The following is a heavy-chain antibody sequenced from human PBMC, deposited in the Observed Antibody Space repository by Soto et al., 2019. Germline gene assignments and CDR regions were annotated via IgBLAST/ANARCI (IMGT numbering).Heavy chain of an antibody. V-gene: IGHV3-30-3*01. J-gene: IGHJ5*02. CDR1: GFTFSSYA. CDR2: ISYDGSNK. Sequence: VQLVESGGGVVQPGRSLRLSCAASGFTFSSYAMHWVRQAPGKGLEWVAVISYDGSNKYYADSVKGRFTISRDNSKNTLYLQMNSLRAEDTAVYYCARDGGRYYYDSSGYYGAWFDPWGQGTLVTVSS. CDR3: ARDGGRYYYDSSGYYGAWFDP. D-gene: IGHD3-22*01.